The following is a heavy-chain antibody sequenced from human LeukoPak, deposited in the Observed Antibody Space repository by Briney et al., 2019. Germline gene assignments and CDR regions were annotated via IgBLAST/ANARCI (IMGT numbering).Heavy chain of an antibody. CDR2: IYYSGST. CDR3: ARTAYYPNDY. J-gene: IGHJ4*02. CDR1: GGSISSSSYY. V-gene: IGHV4-39*01. D-gene: IGHD2-21*01. Sequence: SSETLSLTCTVSGGSISSSSYYWGWLRQPPGKGLEWIGSIYYSGSTYYNPSLKSRVTMSVDTSKNQFSLKLTSVTAADTAVYYCARTAYYPNDYWGQGTLVTVSS.